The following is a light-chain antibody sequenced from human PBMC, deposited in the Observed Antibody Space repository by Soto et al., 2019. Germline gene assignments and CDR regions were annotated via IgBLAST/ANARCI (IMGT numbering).Light chain of an antibody. CDR2: GAS. CDR1: QSVSSN. CDR3: QQYDNWSPLT. J-gene: IGKJ4*01. V-gene: IGKV3-15*01. Sequence: EIGMTQSPATLSVSPGERATLSCRASQSVSSNLAWYQQKPGQAPRLLIYGASTRATGIPARFSGSGSGTEFTLTSSSLQSEDFGVYYCQQYDNWSPLTFGGGTKVEIK.